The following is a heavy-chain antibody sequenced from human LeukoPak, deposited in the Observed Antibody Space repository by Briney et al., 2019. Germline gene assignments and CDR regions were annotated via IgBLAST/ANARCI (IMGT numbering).Heavy chain of an antibody. J-gene: IGHJ5*02. D-gene: IGHD6-6*01. V-gene: IGHV3-66*01. CDR1: GFTFSSYE. Sequence: PGGSLRLSCAASGFTFSSYEMNWVRQAPGKGLEWVSVIYSGGSTYYADSVRGRFIISRDNSKNTLYLQMNSLRVEDTAVYYCASSVGDSSSSNWFDPWGQGTLVTVSS. CDR2: IYSGGST. CDR3: ASSVGDSSSSNWFDP.